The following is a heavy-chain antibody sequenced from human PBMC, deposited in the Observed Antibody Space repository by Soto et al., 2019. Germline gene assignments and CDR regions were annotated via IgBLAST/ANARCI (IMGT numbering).Heavy chain of an antibody. CDR3: ARGLDTAMVTSYYFDY. V-gene: IGHV3-33*01. Sequence: PGGSLRLSCAASGFTFSSYGMHWVRQAPGKGLEWVAVLWYDGSNKFYADSVKGRFTISRDNSMNTLYLQMNSLRAEDTAVYYCARGLDTAMVTSYYFDYWGQGTLVTVSS. J-gene: IGHJ4*02. CDR1: GFTFSSYG. CDR2: LWYDGSNK. D-gene: IGHD5-18*01.